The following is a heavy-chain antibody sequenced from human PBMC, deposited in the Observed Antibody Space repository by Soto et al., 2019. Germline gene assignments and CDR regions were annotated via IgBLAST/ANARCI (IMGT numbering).Heavy chain of an antibody. Sequence: QVQLVQSGAEVKKPGSSVKVSCKASVGTFSTYTITWVRQAPGQGLEWMGGIIPIFGTANYPQKFQGRVTITADESTSTAYMEMGSLRSEDTAVYYCARAQDSSGYWNNCFDPWGQGTLVTVSS. J-gene: IGHJ5*02. CDR1: VGTFSTYT. D-gene: IGHD3-22*01. CDR3: ARAQDSSGYWNNCFDP. V-gene: IGHV1-69*01. CDR2: IIPIFGTA.